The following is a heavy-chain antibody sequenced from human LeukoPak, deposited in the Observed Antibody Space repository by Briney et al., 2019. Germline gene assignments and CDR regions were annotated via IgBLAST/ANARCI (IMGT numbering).Heavy chain of an antibody. CDR3: ARVKYSSSWYKFNYYYYMDV. J-gene: IGHJ6*03. V-gene: IGHV4-34*01. CDR2: INHSGST. CDR1: GGSFSGYY. Sequence: PSETLSLTCAVYGGSFSGYYWSWIRQPPGKGLEWIGEINHSGSTNYNPSLKSRVTISVETSKNQFSLKLSSVTAADTAVYYCARVKYSSSWYKFNYYYYMDVWGKGTTVTVSS. D-gene: IGHD6-13*01.